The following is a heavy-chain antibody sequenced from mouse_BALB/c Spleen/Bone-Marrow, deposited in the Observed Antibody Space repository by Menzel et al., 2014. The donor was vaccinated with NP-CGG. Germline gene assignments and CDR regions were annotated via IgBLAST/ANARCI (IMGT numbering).Heavy chain of an antibody. Sequence: EVMLVESGGGLVKPGGSLKLSCAASGFTFSDYYMYWVRQTPEKRLEWVATISDGGSYTYYPDSVKGRFTISRDNAKNHLYLQMSSLKSEDTAMYYCARGSSYFDYWGQGTTLTVSS. J-gene: IGHJ2*01. CDR1: GFTFSDYY. D-gene: IGHD1-1*01. V-gene: IGHV5-4*02. CDR3: ARGSSYFDY. CDR2: ISDGGSYT.